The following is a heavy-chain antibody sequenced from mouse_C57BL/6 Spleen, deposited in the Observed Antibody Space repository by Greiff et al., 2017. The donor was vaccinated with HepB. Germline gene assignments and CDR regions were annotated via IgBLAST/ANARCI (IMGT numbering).Heavy chain of an antibody. D-gene: IGHD4-1*01. J-gene: IGHJ2*01. CDR3: TRGLTGTGTYFDY. V-gene: IGHV1-5*01. CDR1: GYTFTSYW. CDR2: IYPGNSDT. Sequence: VQLQQSGTVLARPGASVKMSCKTSGYTFTSYWMHWVKQRPGQGLEWIGAIYPGNSDTSYNQKFKGKAKLTAVTSASTAYMELSSLTNEDSAVYYCTRGLTGTGTYFDYWGQGTTLTVSS.